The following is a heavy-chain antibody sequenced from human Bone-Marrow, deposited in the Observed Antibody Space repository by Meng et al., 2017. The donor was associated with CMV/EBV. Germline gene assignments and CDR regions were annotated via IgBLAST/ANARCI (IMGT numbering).Heavy chain of an antibody. CDR1: GFTFRSYS. CDR3: ARDRDPDGYAVTYDY. J-gene: IGHJ4*02. V-gene: IGHV3-21*01. D-gene: IGHD4-17*01. Sequence: GESLKISCAASGFTFRSYSMNWVRQAPGKGLEWVSSISSSSSYIYYADSVKGRFTISRDNAKNSLYLQMNSLRAEDTAVYYCARDRDPDGYAVTYDYWGQGTLVTVSS. CDR2: ISSSSSYI.